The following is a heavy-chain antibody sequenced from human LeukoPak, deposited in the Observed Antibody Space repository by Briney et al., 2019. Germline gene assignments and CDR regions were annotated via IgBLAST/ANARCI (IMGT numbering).Heavy chain of an antibody. CDR3: AREGGYDSSGYYYVS. Sequence: PGGSLRLSCAASGFTFSSYWMSWVRQAPGKGLEWVANIKQDGSEKYYVDSVKGRFTISRDNAKNSLYLQMNSLRAEDTAVYYCAREGGYDSSGYYYVSWGQGTLVTVSS. D-gene: IGHD3-22*01. CDR1: GFTFSSYW. CDR2: IKQDGSEK. V-gene: IGHV3-7*04. J-gene: IGHJ4*02.